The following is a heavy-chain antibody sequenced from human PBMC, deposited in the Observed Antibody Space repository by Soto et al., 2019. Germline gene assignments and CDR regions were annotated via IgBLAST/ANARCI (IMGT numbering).Heavy chain of an antibody. CDR2: IKSKTDGGTT. V-gene: IGHV3-15*01. CDR1: GFTFSNAW. CDR3: TTSRDRGTGAFDY. Sequence: GGSLRLSCAASGFTFSNAWMSWVRQAPGKGLEWVGRIKSKTDGGTTDYAAPVKGRFTISRDDSKNTLYLQMNSLKTEDTAVYYCTTSRDRGTGAFDYWGQGTLVTVSS. D-gene: IGHD3-10*01. J-gene: IGHJ4*02.